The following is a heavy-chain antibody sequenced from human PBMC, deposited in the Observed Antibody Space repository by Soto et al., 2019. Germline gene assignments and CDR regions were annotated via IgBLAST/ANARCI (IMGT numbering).Heavy chain of an antibody. CDR3: ARGYQLLWFWFDP. CDR2: INAGNGNT. V-gene: IGHV1-3*01. Sequence: ASVTVSCKASGYTFTSYAMHWVRQAPGQRLEWMGWINAGNGNTKYSQKFQGRVTITRDTSASTAYMELSSLRSEDTAVYYCARGYQLLWFWFDPWGQGTLVTVSS. CDR1: GYTFTSYA. D-gene: IGHD2-2*01. J-gene: IGHJ5*02.